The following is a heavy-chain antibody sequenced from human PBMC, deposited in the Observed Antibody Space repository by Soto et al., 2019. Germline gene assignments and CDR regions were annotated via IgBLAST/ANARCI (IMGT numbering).Heavy chain of an antibody. V-gene: IGHV1-18*01. CDR2: ISAYNGNT. D-gene: IGHD3-22*01. CDR3: ARVKAYDYDSSGYPRNLFDY. Sequence: ASVKVSCKASGYTFTSYGISWVRQAPGQGLEWMGWISAYNGNTNYAQKLQGRVTMTTDTSTSTAYMELRSLRSDDTVVHYCARVKAYDYDSSGYPRNLFDYWGQGTLVTVCS. J-gene: IGHJ4*02. CDR1: GYTFTSYG.